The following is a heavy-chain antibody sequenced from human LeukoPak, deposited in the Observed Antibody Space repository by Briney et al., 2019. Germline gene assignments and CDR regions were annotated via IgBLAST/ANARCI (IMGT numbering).Heavy chain of an antibody. CDR1: EFTFSKYS. D-gene: IGHD4-17*01. V-gene: IGHV3-48*04. CDR2: ISSSSSTI. CDR3: ARDYGDYEPGRHHYYYYYMDV. Sequence: PGGSLRLSCAASEFTFSKYSMNWVRQAPGKGLDWISYISSSSSTIYYADSVKGRFTMSRDNAKKSLFLQMNSLRAEDTAVYYCARDYGDYEPGRHHYYYYYMDVWGKGTTVTVSS. J-gene: IGHJ6*03.